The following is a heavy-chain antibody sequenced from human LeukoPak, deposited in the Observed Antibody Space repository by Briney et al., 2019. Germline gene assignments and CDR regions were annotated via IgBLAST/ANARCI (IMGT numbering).Heavy chain of an antibody. CDR1: GYTFGNYW. Sequence: GESLKISCQGSGYTFGNYWIAWVRQMPGKGLESMGIIYPGDSDTRYSPSFQGQVTFSADKSISTAYLQWSSLKASDTAMYYCARLSDGYNDYWGQGTLVTVAS. CDR2: IYPGDSDT. V-gene: IGHV5-51*01. J-gene: IGHJ4*02. D-gene: IGHD5-24*01. CDR3: ARLSDGYNDY.